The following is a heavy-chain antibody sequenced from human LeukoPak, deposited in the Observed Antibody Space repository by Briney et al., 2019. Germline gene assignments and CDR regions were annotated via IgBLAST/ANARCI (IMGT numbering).Heavy chain of an antibody. V-gene: IGHV1-69*04. J-gene: IGHJ4*02. D-gene: IGHD3-10*01. Sequence: SVKVSCKASGGTFSSYAISWVRQAPGQGLEWMGRIIPIFGIANYAQKFRGRVTITADKSTSTAYMELSSLRSEDTAVYYCARAGYYYGSGSYYYYFDYWGQGTLVTVSS. CDR1: GGTFSSYA. CDR3: ARAGYYYGSGSYYYYFDY. CDR2: IIPIFGIA.